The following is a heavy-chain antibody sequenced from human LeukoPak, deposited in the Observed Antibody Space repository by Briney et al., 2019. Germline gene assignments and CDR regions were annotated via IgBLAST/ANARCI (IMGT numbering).Heavy chain of an antibody. Sequence: GGSLRLSCAASGFTFSSYNMNWVRQAPGKGLEWVSSITSSNYIYYADSVKGRFTISRDNAKNSLYLQMNSLRAEDTTVYYCARDCWDYGSGSYCGIDYWGQGTLVTVSS. CDR3: ARDCWDYGSGSYCGIDY. V-gene: IGHV3-21*03. D-gene: IGHD3-10*01. J-gene: IGHJ4*02. CDR1: GFTFSSYN. CDR2: ITSSNYI.